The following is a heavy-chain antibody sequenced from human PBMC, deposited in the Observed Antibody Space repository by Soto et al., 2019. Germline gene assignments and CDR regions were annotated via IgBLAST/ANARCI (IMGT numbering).Heavy chain of an antibody. V-gene: IGHV2-5*01. Sequence: QGTLKESGPTLVKPTQTLTLTCSFSGFSLSTSGVGVGWIRQSPGKAPEWLALIYWSGDEHYRPSLKSRLNIIKDTSKNHVVLIMSDMDPVDTATYYCARGLATLPVFAFDIWGQGTMVTVSS. CDR2: IYWSGDE. CDR3: ARGLATLPVFAFDI. CDR1: GFSLSTSGVG. J-gene: IGHJ3*02. D-gene: IGHD6-6*01.